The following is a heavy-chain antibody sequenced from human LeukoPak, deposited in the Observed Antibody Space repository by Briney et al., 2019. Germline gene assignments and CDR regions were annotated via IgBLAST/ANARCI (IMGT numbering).Heavy chain of an antibody. J-gene: IGHJ3*02. CDR1: GYSISSGYY. V-gene: IGHV4-38-2*01. CDR2: IYHSGST. D-gene: IGHD3-3*01. CDR3: ARLPIFGVVTSDAFAI. Sequence: SETLSLTCAVSGYSISSGYYWGGIRQPPGKGLEWIGSIYHSGSTYYNPSLKSRVTISVDTSKNQFSLKLSSVTAADTAVYYCARLPIFGVVTSDAFAIGREGTMVTVSS.